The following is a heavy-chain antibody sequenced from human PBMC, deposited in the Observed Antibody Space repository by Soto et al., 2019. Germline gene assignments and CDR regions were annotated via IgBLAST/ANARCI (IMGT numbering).Heavy chain of an antibody. CDR2: IKQDGSEK. CDR3: ARDQGIAAPYYYYYMDV. V-gene: IGHV3-7*01. D-gene: IGHD6-13*01. CDR1: GFTFSSYW. J-gene: IGHJ6*03. Sequence: GGSLRLSCAASGFTFSSYWMSWVRQAPGKGLEWVANIKQDGSEKYYVDSVKGRFTISRDNAKNSLYLQMNSLRAEDTAVYYCARDQGIAAPYYYYYMDVWGKGTTVTVSS.